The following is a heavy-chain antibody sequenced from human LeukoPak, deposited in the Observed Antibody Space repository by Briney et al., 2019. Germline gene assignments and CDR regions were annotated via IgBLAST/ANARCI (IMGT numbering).Heavy chain of an antibody. J-gene: IGHJ4*02. D-gene: IGHD1-26*01. CDR2: ISAHNGDT. V-gene: IGHV1-18*01. Sequence: GPSVNVSCKASGYTFTSNGISWVRQAPGQGSEWMGWISAHNGDTNYAQKFQGRVSMTTDTSTSTGYMELGSLTSDDTAVYYCARDLKRTVGATTASDYWGQGTLVSVS. CDR3: ARDLKRTVGATTASDY. CDR1: GYTFTSNG.